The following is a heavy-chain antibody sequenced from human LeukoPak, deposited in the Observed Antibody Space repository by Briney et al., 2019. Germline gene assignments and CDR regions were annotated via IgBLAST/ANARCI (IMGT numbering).Heavy chain of an antibody. CDR2: ISYDGSNK. Sequence: PGGSLRLSCAASGFTFSSYAMHWVRQAPGKGLEWVAVISYDGSNKYYADSVKGRFTISRDNSKNTLCLQMNSLRAEDTAVYYCAREDRGWYVSFDYWGQGTLVTVSS. CDR1: GFTFSSYA. V-gene: IGHV3-30-3*01. CDR3: AREDRGWYVSFDY. J-gene: IGHJ4*02. D-gene: IGHD6-19*01.